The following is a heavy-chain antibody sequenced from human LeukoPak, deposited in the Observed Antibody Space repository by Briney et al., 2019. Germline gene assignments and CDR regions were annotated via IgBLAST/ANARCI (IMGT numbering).Heavy chain of an antibody. V-gene: IGHV4-38-2*01. D-gene: IGHD2-21*01. CDR2: MYHSGST. CDR3: ARMCGGDCRGGFDY. CDR1: GYSITSGYH. Sequence: ASETLSLTCVVSGYSITSGYHWGWIRQPPGKGLEWIASMYHSGSTYYKPSLKSRVTISVDTSKNQFSLKVNSVTAADTAVYYCARMCGGDCRGGFDYWGQGTLVTVSS. J-gene: IGHJ4*02.